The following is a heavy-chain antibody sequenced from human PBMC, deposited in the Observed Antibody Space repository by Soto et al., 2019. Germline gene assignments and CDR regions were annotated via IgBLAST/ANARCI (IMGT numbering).Heavy chain of an antibody. CDR3: ARGPWELSLRTWPNY. Sequence: ASVKVSWKASGYTFTSYAMHWVRQAPGQRLEWMGWINAGNGNTKYSQKFQGRVTITRDTSASTAYMELSSLRSEDTAVYYCARGPWELSLRTWPNYWGQGTLVTVSS. J-gene: IGHJ4*02. D-gene: IGHD1-26*01. CDR1: GYTFTSYA. V-gene: IGHV1-3*01. CDR2: INAGNGNT.